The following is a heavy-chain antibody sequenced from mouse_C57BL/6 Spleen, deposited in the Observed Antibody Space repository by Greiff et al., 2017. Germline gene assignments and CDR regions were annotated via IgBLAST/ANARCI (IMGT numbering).Heavy chain of an antibody. J-gene: IGHJ3*01. CDR3: ARGDYYGSSYEGFAY. V-gene: IGHV1-78*01. CDR2: IYPRDGST. CDR1: GYTFTDHT. D-gene: IGHD1-1*01. Sequence: VKLMESDAELVKPGASVKISCKVSGYTFTDHTIHWMKQRPEQGLEWIGYIYPRDGSTKYNEKFKGKATLTADKSSSTAYMQLNSLTSEDSAVYFCARGDYYGSSYEGFAYWGQGTLVTVSA.